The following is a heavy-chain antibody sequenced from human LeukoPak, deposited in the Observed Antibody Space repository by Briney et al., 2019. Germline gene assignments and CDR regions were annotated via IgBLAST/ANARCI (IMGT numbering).Heavy chain of an antibody. CDR2: ISAYNGNT. CDR3: ARSLSRDYAHFDY. Sequence: ASVKVSCKASGYTFTRYAMNWVRQAPGQGLEWMGWISAYNGNTNYAQKLQGRVTMTTDTSTSTAYMELRSLRSDDTAVYYCARSLSRDYAHFDYWGQGTLVTVSS. V-gene: IGHV1-18*01. J-gene: IGHJ4*02. CDR1: GYTFTRYA. D-gene: IGHD4-17*01.